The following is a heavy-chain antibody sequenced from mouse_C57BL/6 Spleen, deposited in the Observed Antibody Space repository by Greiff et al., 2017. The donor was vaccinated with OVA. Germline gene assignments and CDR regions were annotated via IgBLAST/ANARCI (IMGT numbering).Heavy chain of an antibody. CDR2: INPNNGGT. Sequence: VLLQQSGPELVKPGASVKISCKASGYTFTDYYMNWVKQSQGKSLEWIGDINPNNGGTSYNQKFKGKATLTVDQSSSTAYMELLSLTSDDSSVYYCASEGYWGQGTTLTVSS. J-gene: IGHJ2*01. V-gene: IGHV1-26*01. CDR1: GYTFTDYY. CDR3: ASEGY.